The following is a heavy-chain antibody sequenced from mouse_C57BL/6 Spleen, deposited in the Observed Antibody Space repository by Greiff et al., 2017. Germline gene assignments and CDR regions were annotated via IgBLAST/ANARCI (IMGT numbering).Heavy chain of an antibody. J-gene: IGHJ2*01. CDR3: ARDRDGYYY. CDR2: ISYDGSN. Sequence: ESGPGLVKPSQSLSLTCSVTGYSITSGYYWNWIRQFPGNKLEWMGYISYDGSNNYNPSLKNRISITRDTSKNQFFLKLNSVTTEDTATYYCARDRDGYYYWGQGTTLTVSS. CDR1: GYSITSGYY. D-gene: IGHD2-3*01. V-gene: IGHV3-6*01.